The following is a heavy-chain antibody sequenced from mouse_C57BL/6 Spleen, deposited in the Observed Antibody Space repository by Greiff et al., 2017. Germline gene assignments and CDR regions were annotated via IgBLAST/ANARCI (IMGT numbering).Heavy chain of an antibody. Sequence: VQLQQPGAELVKPGASVKMSCKASGYTFTSYWITWVKQRPGQGLEWIGDIYPGSGSTNYNEKFKSKATLTVDTSSSTAYMQLSSLTAEDSAVYYCARDYGSSYAMDYWGQGTSVTVSS. J-gene: IGHJ4*01. CDR1: GYTFTSYW. D-gene: IGHD1-1*01. CDR3: ARDYGSSYAMDY. CDR2: IYPGSGST. V-gene: IGHV1-55*01.